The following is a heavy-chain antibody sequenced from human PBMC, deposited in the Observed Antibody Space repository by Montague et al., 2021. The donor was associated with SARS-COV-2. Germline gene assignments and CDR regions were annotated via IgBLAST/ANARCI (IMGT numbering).Heavy chain of an antibody. CDR2: IYYSGST. V-gene: IGHV4-61*01. J-gene: IGHJ6*02. D-gene: IGHD3-3*01. Sequence: SETLSLTCTVSGGSVSSGSYYWSWIRQPPGKGLEWIGYIYYSGSTNYNPSLKSRVTISVDTSKTRFSLKLSSVTAADTAVYYCARDPWRITIFGAVTRYGMDVWGQGTTVTVSS. CDR1: GGSVSSGSYY. CDR3: ARDPWRITIFGAVTRYGMDV.